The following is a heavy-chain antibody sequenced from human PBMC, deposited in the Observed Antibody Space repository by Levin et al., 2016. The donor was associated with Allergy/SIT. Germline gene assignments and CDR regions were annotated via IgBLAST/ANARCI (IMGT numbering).Heavy chain of an antibody. Sequence: WIRQPPGKGLEWVSSISSSSSYIYYADSVKGRFTISRDNAKNSLYLQMNSLRAEDTAVYYCARDRCSGGSCPSGLDYWGQGTLVTVSS. D-gene: IGHD2-15*01. CDR3: ARDRCSGGSCPSGLDY. V-gene: IGHV3-21*01. J-gene: IGHJ4*02. CDR2: ISSSSSYI.